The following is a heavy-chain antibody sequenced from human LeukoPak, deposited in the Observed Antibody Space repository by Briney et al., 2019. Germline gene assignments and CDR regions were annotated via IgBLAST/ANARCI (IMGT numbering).Heavy chain of an antibody. CDR1: GGSFSGYD. CDR2: INHSGST. J-gene: IGHJ4*02. V-gene: IGHV4-34*01. D-gene: IGHD5-24*01. Sequence: SETLSLTCAVYGGSFSGYDWSWIRQPPGKGLEWIGEINHSGSTNYNPSLKSRVTISVDTYKNQFSLKLSSVTAADTAVYYCERGGGDRDGYNVFDYWGQGTLVSVCS. CDR3: ERGGGDRDGYNVFDY.